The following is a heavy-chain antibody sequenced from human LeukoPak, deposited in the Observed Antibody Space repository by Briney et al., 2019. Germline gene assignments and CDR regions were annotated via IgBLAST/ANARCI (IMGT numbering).Heavy chain of an antibody. J-gene: IGHJ3*02. V-gene: IGHV3-53*01. D-gene: IGHD2-21*01. CDR3: AMGDDAFDM. CDR1: GFTISTNN. CDR2: IFSGGST. Sequence: GGSLTLTCTASGFTISTNNNYWVRQPPGQGLDWVSVIFSGGSTYYADSVKGRFTISRDNSKNTLYLQMNRLRPEDTAVYYCAMGDDAFDMWGQGTMVTLSS.